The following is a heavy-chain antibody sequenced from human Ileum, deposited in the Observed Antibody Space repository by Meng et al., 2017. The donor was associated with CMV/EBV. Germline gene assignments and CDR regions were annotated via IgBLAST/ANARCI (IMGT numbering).Heavy chain of an antibody. V-gene: IGHV1-18*04. CDR2: ISAYNGNT. J-gene: IGHJ4*02. D-gene: IGHD3-16*02. CDR1: GHTFSNDG. CDR3: ARIARWGDLSPDY. Sequence: ASVTVSCKTSGHTFSNDGISWVRQAPGQGLEWMGWISAYNGNTNYAQKFQGRVTMTTDTSTSTGYMELRSLRSDDTAVYYCARIARWGDLSPDYWGQGTLVTVSS.